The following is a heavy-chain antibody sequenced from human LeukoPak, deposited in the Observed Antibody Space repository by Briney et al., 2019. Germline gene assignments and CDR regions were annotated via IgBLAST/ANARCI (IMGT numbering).Heavy chain of an antibody. CDR2: IWYDGSNK. J-gene: IGHJ4*02. V-gene: IGHV3-33*01. CDR3: AREPSGSLRYLY. Sequence: PGRSLRLSCAASGFTFRSYGMHWVRQAPGKGLEWVAVIWYDGSNKYYADSVKGRFTVSRDNSKNTLYLQMNSLRAEDTAVYYCAREPSGSLRYLYWGQGTLVTVSS. D-gene: IGHD1-26*01. CDR1: GFTFRSYG.